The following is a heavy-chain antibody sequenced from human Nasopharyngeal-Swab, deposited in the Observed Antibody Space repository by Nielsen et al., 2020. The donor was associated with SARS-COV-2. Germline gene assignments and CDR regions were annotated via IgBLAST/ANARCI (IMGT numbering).Heavy chain of an antibody. D-gene: IGHD3-22*01. Sequence: RQAPGKGPEWIGEINHSGSTNYNPSLKSRVTISVDTSKNQFSLKLSSVTAADTAVYYCARGQGPRHYYDSSGYYYDVLGRGYYFDYWGQGTLVTVSS. J-gene: IGHJ4*02. CDR3: ARGQGPRHYYDSSGYYYDVLGRGYYFDY. V-gene: IGHV4-34*01. CDR2: INHSGST.